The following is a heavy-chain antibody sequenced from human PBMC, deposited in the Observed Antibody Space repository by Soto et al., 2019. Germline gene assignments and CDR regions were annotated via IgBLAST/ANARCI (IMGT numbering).Heavy chain of an antibody. Sequence: ASVKVSCKASGYTFTSYGISWVRQAPGQGLEWMGWISAYNGNTNYAQKLQGRVTMTTDTSTSTAYMELRSLRSDDTAVYYCARVTIFGVVPRFDYMDVWGKGTTVTVSS. J-gene: IGHJ6*03. D-gene: IGHD3-3*01. V-gene: IGHV1-18*01. CDR1: GYTFTSYG. CDR2: ISAYNGNT. CDR3: ARVTIFGVVPRFDYMDV.